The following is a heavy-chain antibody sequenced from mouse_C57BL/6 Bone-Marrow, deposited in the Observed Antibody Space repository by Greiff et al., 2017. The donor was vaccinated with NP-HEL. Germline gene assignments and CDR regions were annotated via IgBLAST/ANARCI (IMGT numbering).Heavy chain of an antibody. Sequence: EVKLVESGGGLVQPGGSLSLSCAASGFTFTDYYMSWVRQPPGKALEWLGFIRNKANGYTTEYSASVKGRFTISRDNSQSILYLQMNALRAEDSATYYCARYKGGYYVDYAMDYWGQGTSVTVSS. CDR3: ARYKGGYYVDYAMDY. V-gene: IGHV7-3*01. J-gene: IGHJ4*01. CDR2: IRNKANGYTT. D-gene: IGHD2-3*01. CDR1: GFTFTDYY.